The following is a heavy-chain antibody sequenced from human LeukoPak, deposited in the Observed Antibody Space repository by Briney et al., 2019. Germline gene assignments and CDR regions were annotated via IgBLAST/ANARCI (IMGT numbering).Heavy chain of an antibody. CDR3: ARDAARRYCSSTSCLNWFDP. CDR2: ISGSGDNT. J-gene: IGHJ5*02. CDR1: GFTFSSYA. V-gene: IGHV3-23*01. Sequence: PGGSLRLSCAASGFTFSSYAMSWVRQVPGKGLEWVSVISGSGDNTYYADSVKGRFTISRDNSKNTLYLQMNSLRAEDTAVYYCARDAARRYCSSTSCLNWFDPWGQGTLVTVSS. D-gene: IGHD2-2*01.